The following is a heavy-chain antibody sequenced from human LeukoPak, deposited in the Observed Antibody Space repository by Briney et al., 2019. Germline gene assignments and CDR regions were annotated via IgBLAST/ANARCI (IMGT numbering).Heavy chain of an antibody. CDR2: INPNSGGT. CDR1: GYTFTGYY. V-gene: IGHV1-2*02. J-gene: IGHJ5*02. CDR3: ARDGDVVVPAAIQTRSWFDP. Sequence: ASVKVSCKASGYTFTGYYMHWVRQAPGQGLEWMGWINPNSGGTNYAQKFQGRVTMTRDTSISTAYMELSRLRSDDTAVYYCARDGDVVVPAAIQTRSWFDPWGQGTLVTVSS. D-gene: IGHD2-2*02.